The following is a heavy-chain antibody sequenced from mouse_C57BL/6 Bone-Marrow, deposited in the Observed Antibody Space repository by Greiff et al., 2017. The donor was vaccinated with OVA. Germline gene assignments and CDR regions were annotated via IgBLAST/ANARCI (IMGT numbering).Heavy chain of an antibody. CDR3: ARFITTVVATDWYFDV. CDR1: GYTFTSYT. D-gene: IGHD1-1*01. V-gene: IGHV1-4*01. J-gene: IGHJ1*03. CDR2: INPSSGYT. Sequence: QVQLQQSGAELARPGASVKMSCKASGYTFTSYTMHWVKQRPGQGLEWIGYINPSSGYTKYNQKFKDKATLTADKSSSTAYMQLSSLTSEDSAVYYCARFITTVVATDWYFDVWGTGTTVTVSS.